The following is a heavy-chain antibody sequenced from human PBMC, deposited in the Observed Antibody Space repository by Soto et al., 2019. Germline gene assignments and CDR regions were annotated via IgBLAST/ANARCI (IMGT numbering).Heavy chain of an antibody. Sequence: ASVKVSCKASGYTFTVYFMHWVRQAPGQGLEWMGWINPKSGGTMYPQKFQGRVTMTWDTSISTAYMALTRLRSDDTAVYYCARDLAKGGGCSGFDDWGQGTLVTVPS. CDR2: INPKSGGT. J-gene: IGHJ4*02. V-gene: IGHV1-2*02. D-gene: IGHD1-26*01. CDR3: ARDLAKGGGCSGFDD. CDR1: GYTFTVYF.